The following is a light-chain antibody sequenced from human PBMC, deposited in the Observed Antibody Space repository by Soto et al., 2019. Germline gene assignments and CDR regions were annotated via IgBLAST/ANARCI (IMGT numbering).Light chain of an antibody. V-gene: IGKV1-39*01. CDR3: QQSYTTPIT. CDR2: AAS. J-gene: IGKJ5*01. Sequence: DIQMTQSPSSLSAPVGDRVTIACRASQSIRYFLNWYEKKPGTPPNLLIYAASNLQPGVPSRFSGSGSETLYHLNISSLQPEDSATYYCQQSYTTPITFGQGTRLEI. CDR1: QSIRYF.